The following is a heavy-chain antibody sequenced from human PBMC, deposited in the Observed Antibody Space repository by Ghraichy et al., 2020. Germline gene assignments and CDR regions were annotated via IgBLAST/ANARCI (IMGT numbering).Heavy chain of an antibody. V-gene: IGHV3-23*01. CDR2: ISGSGGST. CDR1: GFTFSSYA. Sequence: GGSLRLSCAASGFTFSSYAMTWVRQAPGKGLEWVSAISGSGGSTYYADSVKGRFTISRDNSKNTLYLQMNSLRAEDTVVYYCAKARIAARPGGPFDSWGQGTLVTVSS. J-gene: IGHJ4*02. D-gene: IGHD6-6*01. CDR3: AKARIAARPGGPFDS.